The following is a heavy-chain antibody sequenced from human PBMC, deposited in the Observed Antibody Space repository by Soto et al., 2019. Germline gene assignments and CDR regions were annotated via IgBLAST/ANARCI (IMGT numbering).Heavy chain of an antibody. D-gene: IGHD6-13*01. J-gene: IGHJ4*02. Sequence: PGGSLRLSCAASGFTFSSYWMSWVRQAPGKGLEWVANIKQDGSEKYYVDSVKGRFTISRDNAKNSLYLQMNSLRAEDTAVYYCARDTRSSHGHFDYWGQRTLVTVSS. CDR2: IKQDGSEK. V-gene: IGHV3-7*01. CDR3: ARDTRSSHGHFDY. CDR1: GFTFSSYW.